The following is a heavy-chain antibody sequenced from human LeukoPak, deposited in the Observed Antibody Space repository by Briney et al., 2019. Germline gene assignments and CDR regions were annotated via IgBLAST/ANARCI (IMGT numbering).Heavy chain of an antibody. CDR3: ARESREMATLIDY. CDR2: ISSSGSSI. CDR1: GFIFSSYE. J-gene: IGHJ4*02. Sequence: GGSLRLSCAASGFIFSSYEVNWVRQAPGKGLEWASYISSSGSSIYYADSVKGRFTISRDNAKNSLYLQMNSLRAEDTAVYYCARESREMATLIDYWGQGTLVTVSS. V-gene: IGHV3-48*03. D-gene: IGHD5-24*01.